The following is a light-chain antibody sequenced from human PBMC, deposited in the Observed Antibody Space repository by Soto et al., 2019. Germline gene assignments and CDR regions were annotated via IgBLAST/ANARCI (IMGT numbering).Light chain of an antibody. CDR2: DSS. CDR1: QSLSSNF. CDR3: QQYDISPWT. Sequence: VLTQSPGTLSFSPAHRASLSCRASQSLSSNFLAWYHQKPRQPPRLLIYDSSTRATGCPDRFSGSGSGTDFTLTIIRLEPEDFAVYYCQQYDISPWTFGQGTKVDIK. V-gene: IGKV3-20*01. J-gene: IGKJ1*01.